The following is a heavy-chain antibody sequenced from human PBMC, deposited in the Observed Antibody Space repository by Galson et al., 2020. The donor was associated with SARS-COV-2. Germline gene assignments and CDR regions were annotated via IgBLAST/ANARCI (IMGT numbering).Heavy chain of an antibody. Sequence: QLGGSLRLSCAASGFTFSDYGMHWVRQTPGKGLEWVALIRYDGGDENYADSVKGRFTISRDNSKNTLYLQMDRLRAEDTAMYYCAKVGSARASYYQCHYLDVWGKGTTVTVSS. CDR3: AKVGSARASYYQCHYLDV. J-gene: IGHJ6*03. CDR2: IRYDGGDE. CDR1: GFTFSDYG. D-gene: IGHD3-16*01. V-gene: IGHV3-30*02.